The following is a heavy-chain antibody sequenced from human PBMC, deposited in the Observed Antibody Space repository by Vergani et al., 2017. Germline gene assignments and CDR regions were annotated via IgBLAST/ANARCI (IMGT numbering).Heavy chain of an antibody. CDR2: IRYDGSNK. D-gene: IGHD3-10*01. V-gene: IGHV3-30*02. Sequence: QVQLVESGGGVVQPGGSLRLSCAASGFTFSSYGMHWFRPAPGKGLEWVAFIRYDGSNKYYADSVKGRFTISRDNSKNRLYLQMNSLRAEATAVYYCAKGVTMVPDYYYYYGMDVWSQGSTVTGYS. J-gene: IGHJ6*02. CDR3: AKGVTMVPDYYYYYGMDV. CDR1: GFTFSSYG.